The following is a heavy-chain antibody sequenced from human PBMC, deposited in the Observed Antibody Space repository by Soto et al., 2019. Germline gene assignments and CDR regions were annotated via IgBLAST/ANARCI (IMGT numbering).Heavy chain of an antibody. D-gene: IGHD2-8*01. Sequence: ASVKVSCKASGYSFTDYHIHWVRQAPGQGLEWLGRINPKSGGTSTAQKFQGWITMTRDRSISTVYMELTRLRSDDTAVYFCARGHSTDCSNGVCSFFYNHEMDVWGQGTTVTVS. CDR3: ARGHSTDCSNGVCSFFYNHEMDV. V-gene: IGHV1-2*04. J-gene: IGHJ6*02. CDR2: INPKSGGT. CDR1: GYSFTDYH.